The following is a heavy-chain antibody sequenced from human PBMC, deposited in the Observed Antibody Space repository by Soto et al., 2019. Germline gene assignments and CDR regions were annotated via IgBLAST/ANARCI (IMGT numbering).Heavy chain of an antibody. CDR3: ARVPTTRGRFDS. D-gene: IGHD4-17*01. Sequence: EVQLVESGGGLVKPGGSLRLSCAASGFSFSSYSMNWVRQAPGKGPEWVSYISSLGSYIYYADSVKGRFTISRDNAKNSLYLQMNSLRAEDTAVYYCARVPTTRGRFDSWGQGTLVTVSS. CDR2: ISSLGSYI. J-gene: IGHJ4*02. V-gene: IGHV3-21*01. CDR1: GFSFSSYS.